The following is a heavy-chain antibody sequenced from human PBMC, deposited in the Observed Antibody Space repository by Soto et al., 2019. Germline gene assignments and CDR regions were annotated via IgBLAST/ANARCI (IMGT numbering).Heavy chain of an antibody. D-gene: IGHD3-9*01. J-gene: IGHJ6*02. CDR3: ARDFEFLDYYYGMDV. CDR1: GFDFNKYA. CDR2: ITSNGDST. Sequence: GGSLRLSCAAFGFDFNKYAMTWVRQAPGKGLQWVSSITSNGDSTYYADSVKGRFTTSRDNAKNSLYLQMNSLRAEDTAVYYCARDFEFLDYYYGMDVWGQGTTVTVSS. V-gene: IGHV3-23*01.